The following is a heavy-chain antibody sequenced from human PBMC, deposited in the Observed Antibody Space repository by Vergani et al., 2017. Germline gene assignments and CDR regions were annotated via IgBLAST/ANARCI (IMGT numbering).Heavy chain of an antibody. CDR2: ISSSSSTK. J-gene: IGHJ4*02. CDR1: GFTFSSSG. Sequence: VQILQSGGGVVQPGGSLRLSCAASGFTFSSSGMNWVRQAPGKGLEWVSYISSSSSTKYYAEPVKGRFAISRDNAKNSLYLQMNSLRAEDTAVYYCARAAFYYDSSVYYSVVDYWGQGTLVTVSS. D-gene: IGHD3-22*01. CDR3: ARAAFYYDSSVYYSVVDY. V-gene: IGHV3-48*01.